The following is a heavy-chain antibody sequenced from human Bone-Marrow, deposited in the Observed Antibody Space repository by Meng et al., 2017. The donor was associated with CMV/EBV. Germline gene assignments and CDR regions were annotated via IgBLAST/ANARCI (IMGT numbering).Heavy chain of an antibody. J-gene: IGHJ6*02. V-gene: IGHV1-69*04. D-gene: IGHD4-11*01. CDR3: ARDPDYSTYYYYGMDV. CDR1: GGTFSSYT. CDR2: IIPILGIA. Sequence: SVKVSCKASGGTFSSYTISWVRQAPGQGLEWMGRIIPILGIANYAQKFQGRVTITADKSTSTAYVELSSLRSEDTAVYYCARDPDYSTYYYYGMDVWGQGTTVTGSS.